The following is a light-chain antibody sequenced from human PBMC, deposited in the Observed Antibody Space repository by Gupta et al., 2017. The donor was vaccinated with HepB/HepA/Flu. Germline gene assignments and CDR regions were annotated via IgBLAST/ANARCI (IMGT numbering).Light chain of an antibody. CDR2: EVG. CDR1: SSDVGNYNL. Sequence: QSALTQPASVSGSPGQSITISCTGTSSDVGNYNLVSWYQQHPAKAPKLMIFEVGKRPSGVSDRFSGSKSGNTASLTVSGLQADDEADYYCCSYAGSGWVFGGGTKLTVL. J-gene: IGLJ3*02. V-gene: IGLV2-23*02. CDR3: CSYAGSGWV.